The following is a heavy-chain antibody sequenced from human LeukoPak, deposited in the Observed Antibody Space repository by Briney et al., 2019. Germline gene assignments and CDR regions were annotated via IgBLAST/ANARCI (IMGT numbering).Heavy chain of an antibody. D-gene: IGHD1-7*01. Sequence: GGSLRLSCAASGFTFSSYTISWVRQAPGKGLEWVSSITSSSAYIYYADSVKGRFTISRDNAKNSLYLQMNSPRAEDTAVYYCARVTELRHYRDWGQGTLVTVSS. J-gene: IGHJ4*02. CDR1: GFTFSSYT. CDR3: ARVTELRHYRD. CDR2: ITSSSAYI. V-gene: IGHV3-21*01.